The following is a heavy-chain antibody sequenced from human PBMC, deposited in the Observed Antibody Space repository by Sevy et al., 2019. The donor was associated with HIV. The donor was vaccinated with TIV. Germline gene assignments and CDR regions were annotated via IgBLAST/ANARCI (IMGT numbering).Heavy chain of an antibody. CDR2: IYSGGST. CDR1: GFTVSSNY. V-gene: IGHV3-53*01. J-gene: IGHJ4*02. CDR3: ARVTNGYFDY. D-gene: IGHD2-8*01. Sequence: GGSLRLSCAASGFTVSSNYMSWVRQAPGKGLEWVSVIYSGGSTYYADSVKGRFTISRANSKNTLYLQMNSLRAEDTAVYYCARVTNGYFDYWGQGTLVTVSS.